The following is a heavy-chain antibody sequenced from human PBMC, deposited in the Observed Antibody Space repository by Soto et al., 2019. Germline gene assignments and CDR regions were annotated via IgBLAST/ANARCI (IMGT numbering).Heavy chain of an antibody. CDR2: IYSDGTT. D-gene: IGHD3-9*01. J-gene: IGHJ4*02. CDR1: GFSVSNNY. CDR3: ARDTHSAVRSDW. V-gene: IGHV3-66*01. Sequence: LVESGGGLVQAGEPLRLSCAVSGFSVSNNYMTWVRQAPGKGLEWISVIYSDGTTYHADSVKGRFIASRDNSQNTLYLQMNNLRVEDSAVYFCARDTHSAVRSDWWGQGTLVTVAS.